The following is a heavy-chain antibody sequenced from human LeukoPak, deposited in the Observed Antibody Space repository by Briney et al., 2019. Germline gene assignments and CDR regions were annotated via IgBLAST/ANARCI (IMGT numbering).Heavy chain of an antibody. CDR3: TTDPTGSSWSLFDY. Sequence: GGSLRLACAASGFTVGNAWTNWVRQAPGGGREWVGRIKSKTDGATTDYAAPVKARFTISRDDSKNTMYLQMNRLKTEDPAVYYCTTDPTGSSWSLFDYSGQGTLVTVSS. V-gene: IGHV3-15*07. CDR1: GFTVGNAW. D-gene: IGHD6-13*01. CDR2: IKSKTDGATT. J-gene: IGHJ4*02.